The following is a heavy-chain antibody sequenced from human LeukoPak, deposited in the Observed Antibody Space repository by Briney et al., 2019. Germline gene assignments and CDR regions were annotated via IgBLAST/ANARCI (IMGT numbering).Heavy chain of an antibody. D-gene: IGHD6-19*01. V-gene: IGHV4-59*11. Sequence: SETLSLTCTVAAGSISNHYWSWMRQSPGQGLEWIAYIFYTGSYNYNPSLKSRVYISVDTSKNQCSLNLTSVTAADTAVYYCARGRSSLDLWGQGTLVTVSS. CDR3: ARGRSSLDL. CDR1: AGSISNHY. J-gene: IGHJ5*02. CDR2: IFYTGSY.